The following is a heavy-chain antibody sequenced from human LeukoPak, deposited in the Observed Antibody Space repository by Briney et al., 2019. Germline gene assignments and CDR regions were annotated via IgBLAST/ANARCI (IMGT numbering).Heavy chain of an antibody. J-gene: IGHJ5*02. Sequence: PGGPLRLSCAASGFTFSSYAMSWVRQAPGKGLEWVSAISGSGGSTYYADSVKGRFTISRDNSKNTLYLQMNSLRAEDTAVYYCAKGGYCSGGSCYNWFDPWGQGTLVTVSS. CDR2: ISGSGGST. D-gene: IGHD2-15*01. CDR3: AKGGYCSGGSCYNWFDP. V-gene: IGHV3-23*01. CDR1: GFTFSSYA.